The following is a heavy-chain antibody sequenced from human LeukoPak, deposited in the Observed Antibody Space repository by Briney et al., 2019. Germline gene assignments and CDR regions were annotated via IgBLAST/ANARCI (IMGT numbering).Heavy chain of an antibody. CDR1: GGSFRDSH. J-gene: IGHJ5*02. V-gene: IGHV4-34*01. CDR2: INHSGST. CDR3: ARAGTTVTTWWFDP. Sequence: SETLSLTCAVYGGSFRDSHWSWIRQPPGKGLEWIGEINHSGSTNYNPSLKSRVTMSVDTSKNQFSLKLSSVTAADTAVYYCARAGTTVTTWWFDPWGQGTLVTVSS. D-gene: IGHD4-17*01.